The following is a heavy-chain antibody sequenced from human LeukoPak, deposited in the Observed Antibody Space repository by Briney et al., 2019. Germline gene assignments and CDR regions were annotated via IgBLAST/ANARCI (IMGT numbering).Heavy chain of an antibody. D-gene: IGHD2-2*01. CDR2: ISGSGGSTYYAGSVGTT. Sequence: GGSLRLSCAASGFTFSSYAVNWVRQAPGKGLQWVSAISGSGGSTYYAGSVGTTYYADSVKGRFTISRDNSKKTLYLQMNSLRAEDTAVYYCAKGSSSTNPPDAFDIWGQGTMVTVSS. V-gene: IGHV3-23*01. CDR1: GFTFSSYA. CDR3: AKGSSSTNPPDAFDI. J-gene: IGHJ3*02.